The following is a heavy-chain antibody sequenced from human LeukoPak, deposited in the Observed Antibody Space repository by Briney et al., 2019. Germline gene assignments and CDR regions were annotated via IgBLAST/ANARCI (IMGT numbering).Heavy chain of an antibody. D-gene: IGHD6-19*01. J-gene: IGHJ3*02. CDR3: AAVAGLGNAFDI. V-gene: IGHV1-2*02. CDR2: INPNSGGT. Sequence: GASVKVSCKASGYTFTGYYMHWVRQAPGQGLEWMGWINPNSGGTNYAQKFQGRVTMTRDTSISTAYMELSRLRSDDTVVYYCAAVAGLGNAFDIWGQGTMVTVSS. CDR1: GYTFTGYY.